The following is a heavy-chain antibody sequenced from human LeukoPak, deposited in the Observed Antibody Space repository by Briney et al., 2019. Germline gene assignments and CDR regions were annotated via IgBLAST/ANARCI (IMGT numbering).Heavy chain of an antibody. J-gene: IGHJ3*02. V-gene: IGHV3-21*01. CDR3: ARVPGPQYYLFWSGYPDAFDI. CDR2: ISSSSSYI. Sequence: PGGSLRLSCAASGFTFSSYWMSWVRQAPGKGLEWVSSISSSSSYIYYADSVKGRFTISRDNAKNSLYLQMNSLRAEDTAVYYCARVPGPQYYLFWSGYPDAFDIWGQGTMVTVSS. D-gene: IGHD3-3*01. CDR1: GFTFSSYW.